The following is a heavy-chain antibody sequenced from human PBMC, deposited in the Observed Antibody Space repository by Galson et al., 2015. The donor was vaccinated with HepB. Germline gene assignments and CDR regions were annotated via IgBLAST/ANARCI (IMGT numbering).Heavy chain of an antibody. Sequence: SLRLSCAASGFDFANAWLSWVRQGPGKGLEWVGRLKSKSDGGAADYGGPAKGRFTISRDDSKKMLYLQLNSLKIEDTAVYYCPHCSGAKCLYRGPGALVTASS. CDR2: LKSKSDGGAA. J-gene: IGHJ4*02. CDR1: GFDFANAW. V-gene: IGHV3-15*01. CDR3: PHCSGAKCLY. D-gene: IGHD2-15*01.